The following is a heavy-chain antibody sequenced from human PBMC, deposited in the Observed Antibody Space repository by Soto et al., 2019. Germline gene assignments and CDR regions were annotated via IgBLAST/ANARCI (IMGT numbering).Heavy chain of an antibody. V-gene: IGHV4-59*12. J-gene: IGHJ4*02. CDR2: IYYSGST. Sequence: PSETLSLTCTVSGSSISSYYWSWIRQPPGKGLEWIGYIYYSGSTNYNPSIKSRVTISVDTSKNQFSLKLSSVTSADTAVYYCAIEGNSYGYFYFDYWGQGTLVTVS. D-gene: IGHD5-18*01. CDR1: GSSISSYY. CDR3: AIEGNSYGYFYFDY.